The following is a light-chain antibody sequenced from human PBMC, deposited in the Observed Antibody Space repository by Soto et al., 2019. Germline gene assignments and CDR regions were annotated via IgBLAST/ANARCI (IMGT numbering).Light chain of an antibody. CDR2: GNI. CDR1: SSNIGAGYD. J-gene: IGLJ2*01. CDR3: QSYDSSLSGVV. V-gene: IGLV1-40*01. Sequence: QSALTQPPSVSGAPGQRVTISCSGSSSNIGAGYDVHWYQQLPGAAPQVLIYGNINRPSGVPDRFSGSKSGTSASLAITGLQSEDEADYYCQSYDSSLSGVVFGGGTKLTVL.